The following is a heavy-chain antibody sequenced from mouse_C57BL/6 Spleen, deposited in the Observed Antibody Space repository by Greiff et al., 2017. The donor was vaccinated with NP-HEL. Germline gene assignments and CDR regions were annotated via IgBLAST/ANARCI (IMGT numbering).Heavy chain of an antibody. CDR3: ARGLTWDY. Sequence: EVQLQQSGPELVKPGASVKISCKASGYTFTDYYMNWVKQSHGKSLEWIGDINPNNGGTSYNQKFKGKATLTVDKSSSTAYMELRSLTSEDSAVYYCARGLTWDYWGQGTTLTVSS. CDR2: INPNNGGT. V-gene: IGHV1-26*01. CDR1: GYTFTDYY. J-gene: IGHJ2*01. D-gene: IGHD4-1*01.